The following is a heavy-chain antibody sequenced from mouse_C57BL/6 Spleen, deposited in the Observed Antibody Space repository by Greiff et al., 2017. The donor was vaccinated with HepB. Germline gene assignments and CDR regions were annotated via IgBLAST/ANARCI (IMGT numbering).Heavy chain of an antibody. CDR3: ARFLFGSSYAMDY. D-gene: IGHD1-1*01. Sequence: VQLQQSGPVLVKPGASVKMSCKASGYTFTDYYMNWVKQSHGKSLEWIGVINPYNGGTSYNQKFKGKATLTVDKSSSTAYMELNSLTSEDSAVYYCARFLFGSSYAMDYWGQGTSVTVSS. CDR2: INPYNGGT. CDR1: GYTFTDYY. V-gene: IGHV1-19*01. J-gene: IGHJ4*01.